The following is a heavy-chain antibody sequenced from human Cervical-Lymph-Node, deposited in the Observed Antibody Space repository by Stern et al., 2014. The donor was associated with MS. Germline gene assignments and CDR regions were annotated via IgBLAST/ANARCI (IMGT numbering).Heavy chain of an antibody. CDR1: GFTFSSYS. CDR2: ISSVGSYI. Sequence: VQLVESWGGLVKPGGSLRLSCAASGFTFSSYSMNWVRQAPGKGLEWVASISSVGSYIYYADSLKGRFTISRDNAKNSLYLQMNSLRAEDTAVYYCARGRGGNYRYYFDYWGQGTLVTVSS. D-gene: IGHD4-23*01. CDR3: ARGRGGNYRYYFDY. V-gene: IGHV3-21*01. J-gene: IGHJ4*02.